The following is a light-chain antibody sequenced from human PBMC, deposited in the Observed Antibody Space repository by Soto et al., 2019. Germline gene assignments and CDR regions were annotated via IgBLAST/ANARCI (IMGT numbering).Light chain of an antibody. Sequence: EIVLTQSPATLSLSPGERATLSCRASQSISFYLTWYQHKPGQAPRLLIYDASNRATGIPARFSGSGYGTDFTRTISSLEPEDFAVYYCQQRSNWPTFGQGTRLESK. CDR2: DAS. CDR1: QSISFY. CDR3: QQRSNWPT. V-gene: IGKV3-11*01. J-gene: IGKJ5*01.